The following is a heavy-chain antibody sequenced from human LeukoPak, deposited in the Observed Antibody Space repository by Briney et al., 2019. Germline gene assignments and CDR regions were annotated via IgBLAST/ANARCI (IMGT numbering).Heavy chain of an antibody. Sequence: GGSLRLSCVASGFSLSGYWMHWVRQAPGKGLVWVIRINSDGSSTSYADSVKGRFTVSRDNAKNTLYLQMTSLRADDTAIYYCARGPGPRSGWYGTDYWGQGILVTVSS. J-gene: IGHJ4*02. CDR3: ARGPGPRSGWYGTDY. CDR1: GFSLSGYW. D-gene: IGHD6-19*01. V-gene: IGHV3-74*01. CDR2: INSDGSST.